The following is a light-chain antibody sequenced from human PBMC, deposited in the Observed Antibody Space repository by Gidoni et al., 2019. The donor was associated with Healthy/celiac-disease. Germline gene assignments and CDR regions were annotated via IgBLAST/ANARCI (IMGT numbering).Light chain of an antibody. CDR1: QSLLHSNGYNY. Sequence: DIVRTQSPLSLPVTPGEPASISCRSSQSLLHSNGYNYLDWYLQKPGQSPQLLIYLGSTRASGVPDRFSGSGSGTDFTLTISRVEAEDVGVYYCMQALQTPLTFGGXTKVEIK. J-gene: IGKJ4*01. V-gene: IGKV2-28*01. CDR3: MQALQTPLT. CDR2: LGS.